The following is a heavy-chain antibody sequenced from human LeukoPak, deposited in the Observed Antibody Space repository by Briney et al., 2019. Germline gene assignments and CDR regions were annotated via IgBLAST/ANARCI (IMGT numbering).Heavy chain of an antibody. CDR2: ISSSSSTI. V-gene: IGHV3-48*01. CDR1: GFTFSSYS. J-gene: IGHJ1*01. D-gene: IGHD3-22*01. Sequence: GGSLRLSCAASGFTFSSYSMNWVRQAPGKGLEWVSYISSSSSTIYYADSVKGRFTISRDNAKNSLYLQMNSLRAEDTAVYYCARGDSGYYPKYFQHRGQGTLVTVSS. CDR3: ARGDSGYYPKYFQH.